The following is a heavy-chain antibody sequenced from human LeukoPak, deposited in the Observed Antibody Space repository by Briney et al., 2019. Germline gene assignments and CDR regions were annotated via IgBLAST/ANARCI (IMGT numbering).Heavy chain of an antibody. V-gene: IGHV3-23*01. CDR2: ISGSGGST. CDR3: AKSPADSSSWGDFDY. CDR1: GFTFSSYA. Sequence: GGSLRLSCAASGFTFSSYAMSWVRQAPGQGLEWVSAISGSGGSTYYAESLKGRFTISRDNSKNTLYLQMNSLRAEDTAVYYCAKSPADSSSWGDFDYRGQGTLVTVSS. J-gene: IGHJ4*02. D-gene: IGHD6-6*01.